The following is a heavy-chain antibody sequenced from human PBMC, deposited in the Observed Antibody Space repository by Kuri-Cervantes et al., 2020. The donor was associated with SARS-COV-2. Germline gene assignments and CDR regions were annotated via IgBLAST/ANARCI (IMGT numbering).Heavy chain of an antibody. CDR2: ISAYNGNT. V-gene: IGHV1-18*04. CDR1: GYTFTSYG. Sequence: ASVTVSCKASGYTFTSYGISGVRQAPGQGLEWMGWISAYNGNTNYAQKLQGRVTMTTDTSTSTAYMELSSLRSEDTAVYYCARGLRLYWGGGDAFDIWGQGTMVTVSS. CDR3: ARGLRLYWGGGDAFDI. J-gene: IGHJ3*02. D-gene: IGHD2-8*02.